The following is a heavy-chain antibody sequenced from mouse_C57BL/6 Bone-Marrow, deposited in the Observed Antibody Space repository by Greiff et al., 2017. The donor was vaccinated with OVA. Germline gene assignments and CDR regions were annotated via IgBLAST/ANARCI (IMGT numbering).Heavy chain of an antibody. Sequence: DVKLQESGAELVRPGASVKLSCTASGFNIKDYYMHWVKQRPEQGLEWIGRIDPEDGDTEYAPKFQGKATMTADTSSNTAYLQLSSLTSEDTAVYYCTFYGYDWYFDVWGTGTTVTVSS. CDR3: TFYGYDWYFDV. V-gene: IGHV14-1*01. D-gene: IGHD2-2*01. CDR1: GFNIKDYY. J-gene: IGHJ1*03. CDR2: IDPEDGDT.